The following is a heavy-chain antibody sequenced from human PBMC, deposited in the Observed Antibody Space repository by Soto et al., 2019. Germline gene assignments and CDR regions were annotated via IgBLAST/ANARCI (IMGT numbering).Heavy chain of an antibody. D-gene: IGHD6-13*01. CDR1: GYIFTDFG. CDR3: VRRHVSATGIDWFDP. Sequence: ASVKVSCKASGYIFTDFGIHWVRQAPGQRLEWLGWIISVNDKTLYSPKFQGRLAITRDTSASTAYMELSSLRSEDTAVYYCVRRHVSATGIDWFDPWGQGTLVTV. J-gene: IGHJ5*02. CDR2: IISVNDKT. V-gene: IGHV1-3*01.